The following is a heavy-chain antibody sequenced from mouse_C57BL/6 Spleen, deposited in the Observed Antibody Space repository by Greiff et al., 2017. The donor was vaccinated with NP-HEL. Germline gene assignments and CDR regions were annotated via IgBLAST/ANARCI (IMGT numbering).Heavy chain of an antibody. J-gene: IGHJ2*01. CDR3: ARGTTVVPYFDY. Sequence: ESGPGLVKPSQSLSLTCSVTGYSITSGYYWNWIRQFPGNKLEWMGYISYDGSNNYNPSLKNRISITRDTSKNQFFLKLNSVTTEDTATYYCARGTTVVPYFDYWGQGTTLTVSS. D-gene: IGHD1-1*01. CDR2: ISYDGSN. V-gene: IGHV3-6*01. CDR1: GYSITSGYY.